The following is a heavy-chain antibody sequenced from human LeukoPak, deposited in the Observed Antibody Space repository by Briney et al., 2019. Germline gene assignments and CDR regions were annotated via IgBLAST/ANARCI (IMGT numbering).Heavy chain of an antibody. D-gene: IGHD6-19*01. V-gene: IGHV3-23*01. J-gene: IGHJ4*02. CDR2: ISGSGGST. CDR3: AAPPSSGWYNFDY. CDR1: GFTFSNYA. Sequence: GGSLRLSCAASGFTFSNYAMSWVRQAPGKGLEWVSAISGSGGSTYYADSVKGRFTISRDNSKNTLYLQMNSLRAEDTAVYYCAAPPSSGWYNFDYWGQGTLVTVSS.